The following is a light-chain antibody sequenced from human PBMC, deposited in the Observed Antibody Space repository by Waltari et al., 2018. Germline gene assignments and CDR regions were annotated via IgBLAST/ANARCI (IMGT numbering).Light chain of an antibody. CDR1: QDISNY. J-gene: IGKJ4*01. CDR2: DAS. CDR3: QQYDNLPLFT. Sequence: DIQMTQSPSSLSASVGDRVTITCQASQDISNYLNWYQQKPGTAPKLLIYDASNLQTGVPSRFSGSGSGTDFTFTISSLQPEDIATYYCQQYDNLPLFTFGGGTKVEIK. V-gene: IGKV1-33*01.